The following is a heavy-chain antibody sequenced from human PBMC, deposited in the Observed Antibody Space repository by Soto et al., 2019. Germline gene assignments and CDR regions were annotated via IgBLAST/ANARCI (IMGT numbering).Heavy chain of an antibody. CDR1: VFTFSSYS. V-gene: IGHV3-21*04. CDR2: ISSSSSYI. J-gene: IGHJ4*02. D-gene: IGHD3-9*01. CDR3: ARGYYDILTGYSPVGYFDY. Sequence: GGSLRLSCAASVFTFSSYSMNWVRQAPGKGLEWVSSISSSSSYIYYADSVKGRFTISRDNAKNSLYLQMNSLRAEDTAVYYCARGYYDILTGYSPVGYFDYWGQGTLVTVSS.